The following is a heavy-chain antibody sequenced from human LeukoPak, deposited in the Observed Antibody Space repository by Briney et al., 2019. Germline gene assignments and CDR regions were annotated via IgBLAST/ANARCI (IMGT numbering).Heavy chain of an antibody. CDR2: ISESSDTI. J-gene: IGHJ5*02. V-gene: IGHV3-48*01. Sequence: PGGSLRLSCAVSGFTMSSYSMNWVRQAPGKGLEWVSYISESSDTIYYADSVKGRFTISRDNAKNSLYLQMNSLRVEDTAVYYCARDLAFHTFDPWGQGTLVTVSS. D-gene: IGHD2-21*01. CDR1: GFTMSSYS. CDR3: ARDLAFHTFDP.